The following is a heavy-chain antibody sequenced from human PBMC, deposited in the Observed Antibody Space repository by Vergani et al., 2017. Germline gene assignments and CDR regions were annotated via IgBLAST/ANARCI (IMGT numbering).Heavy chain of an antibody. CDR3: ARGGRRYFDL. J-gene: IGHJ2*01. Sequence: QVQLQQWGAGLLKPSETLSLTCAVYGGSFSGHYWSWIRQPPGKGLEWIGEINHSGSTNYNPSLKSRVTISVDTSKNQFSLKLSSVTAADTAVYYCARGGRRYFDLWGRGTLVTVSS. CDR2: INHSGST. CDR1: GGSFSGHY. V-gene: IGHV4-34*01.